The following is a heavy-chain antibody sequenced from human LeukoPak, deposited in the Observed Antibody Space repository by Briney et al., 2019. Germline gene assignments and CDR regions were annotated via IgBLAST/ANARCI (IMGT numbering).Heavy chain of an antibody. V-gene: IGHV4-34*01. CDR1: GGSFSGCS. CDR3: ARGSAAGLAY. Sequence: SETLSLTCAVYGGSFSGCSWTWIRQPPGKGLEWIGEIDRSRSTNYNPSLKSRLTISVDTSKNQFSLKLSSVTAADTAVYYCARGSAAGLAYWGQGTLVTVSS. D-gene: IGHD6-13*01. J-gene: IGHJ4*02. CDR2: IDRSRST.